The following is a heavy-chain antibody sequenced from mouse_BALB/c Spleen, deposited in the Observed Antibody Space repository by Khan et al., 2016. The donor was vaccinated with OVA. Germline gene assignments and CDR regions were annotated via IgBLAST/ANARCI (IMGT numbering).Heavy chain of an antibody. CDR2: ISYSGST. V-gene: IGHV3-2*02. Sequence: EVQLQESGPGLVKPSQSLSLTCTVTGYSITSDYAWNWIRQFPGNKLEWRGYISYSGSTSYHPSLKSRISITRDTSTYQFFLQLNSVTTEDTATYYCARGRTYWGQGTSVTVSS. J-gene: IGHJ4*01. CDR3: ARGRTY. CDR1: GYSITSDYA.